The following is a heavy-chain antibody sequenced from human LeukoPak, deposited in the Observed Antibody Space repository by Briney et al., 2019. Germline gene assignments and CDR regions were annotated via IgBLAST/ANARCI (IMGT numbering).Heavy chain of an antibody. Sequence: SETLSLTCTLSAYSISSGYYWGWIRQPPGKGLEWIGSIYHSGSTNYNPSLKSRVTISVDTSKNQFSLKLSSVTAADTAVYYCARGRTVATISPVDYWGQGTLVTVSS. CDR1: AYSISSGYY. CDR2: IYHSGST. D-gene: IGHD5-12*01. CDR3: ARGRTVATISPVDY. V-gene: IGHV4-38-2*02. J-gene: IGHJ4*02.